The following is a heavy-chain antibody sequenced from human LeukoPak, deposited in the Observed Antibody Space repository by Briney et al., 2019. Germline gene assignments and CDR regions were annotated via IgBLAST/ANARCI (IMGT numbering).Heavy chain of an antibody. Sequence: PAASVKVSCKASGYTFASFGITWVRQAPGQGLEWMGWINTHNGDTNYAQKLQGRVTMTTDTSTSTAYMELRSLRSDDTAVYYCARDGYRLSGYFYYMDVWGKGTTVTVSS. J-gene: IGHJ6*03. V-gene: IGHV1-18*01. CDR3: ARDGYRLSGYFYYMDV. D-gene: IGHD2-2*03. CDR1: GYTFASFG. CDR2: INTHNGDT.